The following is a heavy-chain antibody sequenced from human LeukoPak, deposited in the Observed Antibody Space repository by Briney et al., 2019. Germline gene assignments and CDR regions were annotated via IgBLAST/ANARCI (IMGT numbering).Heavy chain of an antibody. V-gene: IGHV3-23*01. CDR1: GFTFSNYA. J-gene: IGHJ4*02. CDR2: ISGSAITT. CDR3: AKDQRFGDLDDY. D-gene: IGHD3-10*01. Sequence: GGSLRLPCTTSGFTFSNYAMSWVRQAPGKGLEWVSSISGSAITTYYADSVKGRFAISRDNSKNTLYLQMTSLRAEDTAVYYCAKDQRFGDLDDYRGQGTLVTVSS.